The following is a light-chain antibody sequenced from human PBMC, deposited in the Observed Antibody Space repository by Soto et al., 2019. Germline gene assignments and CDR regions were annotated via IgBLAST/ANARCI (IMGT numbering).Light chain of an antibody. Sequence: ITMTQSPSTLSGSAGDRVTITCRASQSISSCLAWYQQKPGKAPKLLIYNASSLQSGVPSRFSGSGSGTDFTLTIRSLQPEDFATYYCQQDYSFPRTFGQGTKVDIK. CDR2: NAS. J-gene: IGKJ1*01. V-gene: IGKV1-5*03. CDR3: QQDYSFPRT. CDR1: QSISSC.